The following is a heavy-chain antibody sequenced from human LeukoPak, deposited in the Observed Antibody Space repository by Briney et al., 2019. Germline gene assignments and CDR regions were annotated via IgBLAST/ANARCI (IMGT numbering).Heavy chain of an antibody. D-gene: IGHD6-25*01. V-gene: IGHV4-34*01. CDR3: AGTNISGWPVYDY. Sequence: SETLSLTCAVYGGSFSGHYWSWIRQPPGKGLEWIGEINHSGSTNYNPSLRSRLTMSVDTSKSQFSLKLSSVTAADTAVYYCAGTNISGWPVYDYWGRGTLVTVSS. CDR1: GGSFSGHY. J-gene: IGHJ4*02. CDR2: INHSGST.